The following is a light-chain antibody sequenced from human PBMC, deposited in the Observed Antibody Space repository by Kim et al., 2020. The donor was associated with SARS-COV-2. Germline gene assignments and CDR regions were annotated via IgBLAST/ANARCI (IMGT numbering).Light chain of an antibody. V-gene: IGLV1-44*01. CDR1: SSNIGSNT. J-gene: IGLJ1*01. Sequence: ELTQPPSASGTPGQRVTISCSGSSSNIGSNTVNWYQQLPGTAPKLLIYSNNQRPSGVPDRVSGSKSGTSASLAISGLQSEDEADYYCAAWDDSLNGYVFGTGTKVTVL. CDR2: SNN. CDR3: AAWDDSLNGYV.